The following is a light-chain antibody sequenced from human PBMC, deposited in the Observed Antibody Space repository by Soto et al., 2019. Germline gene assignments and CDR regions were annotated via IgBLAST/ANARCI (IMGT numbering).Light chain of an antibody. CDR2: EVN. CDR1: SSDVGGYNY. J-gene: IGLJ1*01. Sequence: QSALTQPPSASGSPGQSVTISCTGTSSDVGGYNYVSWYQQHPGTVPKLMVYEVNKRPSGVPYRFSGSKSGNTASLTVCGLQDEDEADYYCTSYAGGNNVFGTGTKVTVL. V-gene: IGLV2-8*01. CDR3: TSYAGGNNV.